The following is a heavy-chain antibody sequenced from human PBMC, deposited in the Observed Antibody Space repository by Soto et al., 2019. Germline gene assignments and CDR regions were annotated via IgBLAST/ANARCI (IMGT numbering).Heavy chain of an antibody. D-gene: IGHD2-8*01. V-gene: IGHV3-7*01. Sequence: EVQLVESGGGLVQPGGSLRLSCAASGFSLSDYWMSWVRQAPGKGLEWVANINQDESEKYFMDSVRGRFAISRDNAKNALYLQMNSLRAEDTAVYYCARDCTSGDCAPHTSDYWGQGSLVTVSS. CDR1: GFSLSDYW. CDR3: ARDCTSGDCAPHTSDY. CDR2: INQDESEK. J-gene: IGHJ4*02.